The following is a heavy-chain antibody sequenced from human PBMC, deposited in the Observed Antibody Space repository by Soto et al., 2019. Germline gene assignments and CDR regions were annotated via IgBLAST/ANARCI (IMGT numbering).Heavy chain of an antibody. CDR3: AKDIAAAAGTSHYYYMDV. V-gene: IGHV3-9*01. D-gene: IGHD6-13*01. CDR1: GFTFDDYA. Sequence: PGGSLRLSCAASGFTFDDYAMHWVRQAPGKGLEWVSGISWNSGSIGYADSVKGRFAISRDNAKNSLYLQMNSLRAEDTALYYCAKDIAAAAGTSHYYYMDVWGKGTTVTVSS. CDR2: ISWNSGSI. J-gene: IGHJ6*03.